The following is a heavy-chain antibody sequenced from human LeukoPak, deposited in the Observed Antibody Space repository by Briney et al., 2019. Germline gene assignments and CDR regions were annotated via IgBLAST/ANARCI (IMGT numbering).Heavy chain of an antibody. V-gene: IGHV4-4*02. D-gene: IGHD1-26*01. CDR2: IYHSGST. J-gene: IGHJ4*02. CDR1: GGSISSSNW. CDR3: AKSGNYVFDY. Sequence: SGTLSLTCTVSGGSISSSNWWSWVRQPPGKGLEWIGEIYHSGSTNYNPPLKSRVTISVDKSKNEFSLKLSSVTAADTALYYCAKSGNYVFDYWGQGTLVTVSA.